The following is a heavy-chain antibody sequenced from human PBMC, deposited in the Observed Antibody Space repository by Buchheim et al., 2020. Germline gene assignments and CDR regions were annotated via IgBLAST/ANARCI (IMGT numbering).Heavy chain of an antibody. V-gene: IGHV4-39*01. CDR1: GGSISSSSYY. CDR2: IYYSGST. Sequence: QLQLQESGPGLVKPSETLSLTCTVSGGSISSSSYYWGWIRQPPGKGLEWLGSIYYSGSTYYNPSLTSRVTISVDTSKNQFSLKLSSVTAADTAVYYCARTWTYCSSTSCYEYWGQGTL. CDR3: ARTWTYCSSTSCYEY. J-gene: IGHJ4*02. D-gene: IGHD2-2*01.